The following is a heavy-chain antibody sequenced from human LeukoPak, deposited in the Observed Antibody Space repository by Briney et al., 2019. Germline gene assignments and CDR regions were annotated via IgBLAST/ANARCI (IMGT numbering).Heavy chain of an antibody. CDR3: GKKMVGVFYI. D-gene: IGHD2-8*01. V-gene: IGHV3-21*01. CDR2: ISSSSAYI. J-gene: IGHJ3*02. CDR1: GFTFSSYS. Sequence: GGSLRLSCAASGFTFSSYSMNWVRQAPGKGLEWVAFISSSSAYISYADSVKGRFTISRDNAKNSLYLQMNNLRAEDTAVYYWGKKMVGVFYIWGKGKMVTVFS.